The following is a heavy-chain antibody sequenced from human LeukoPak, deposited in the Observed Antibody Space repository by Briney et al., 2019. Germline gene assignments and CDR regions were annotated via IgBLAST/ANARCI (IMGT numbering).Heavy chain of an antibody. CDR2: MHYSGTT. D-gene: IGHD1-26*01. V-gene: IGHV4-39*01. CDR1: GGSISNSPYY. J-gene: IGHJ4*02. CDR3: ARNDRGRPADY. Sequence: PSEALSLTCNVSGGSISNSPYYWGWIRQPPGKGLEWIGSMHYSGTTYHNPSLRSRVTISVGTSKNQFSLRLISVTAADTAVYYCARNDRGRPADYWGQGTLVTVSS.